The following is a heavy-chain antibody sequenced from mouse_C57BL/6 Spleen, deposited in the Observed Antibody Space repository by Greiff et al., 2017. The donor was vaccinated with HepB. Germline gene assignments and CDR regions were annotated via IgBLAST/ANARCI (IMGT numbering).Heavy chain of an antibody. Sequence: QVQLKESGPELVKPGASVKISCKASGYAFSSSWMNWVKQRPGKGLEWIGRIYPGDGDTNYNGKFKGKATLTADKSSSTAYMQLSSLTSEDSAVYVCANDGSSPYWYFDVWGTGTTVTVSS. CDR2: IYPGDGDT. CDR1: GYAFSSSW. V-gene: IGHV1-82*01. J-gene: IGHJ1*03. D-gene: IGHD1-1*01. CDR3: ANDGSSPYWYFDV.